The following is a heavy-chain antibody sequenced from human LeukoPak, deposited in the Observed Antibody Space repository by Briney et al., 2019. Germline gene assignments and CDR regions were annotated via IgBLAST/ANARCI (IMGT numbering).Heavy chain of an antibody. V-gene: IGHV3-23*01. Sequence: GGSLRLSCVASGFTFSSYGMTWVRQAPGKGLEWVSAISDDGKSTFYTDSVKGRFIISRDNSKNSLYLQMDNLRADDSAVYYCAKRVPYTSSSVYLVLWGQGTLVTVSS. J-gene: IGHJ4*02. CDR2: ISDDGKST. CDR3: AKRVPYTSSSVYLVL. D-gene: IGHD6-6*01. CDR1: GFTFSSYG.